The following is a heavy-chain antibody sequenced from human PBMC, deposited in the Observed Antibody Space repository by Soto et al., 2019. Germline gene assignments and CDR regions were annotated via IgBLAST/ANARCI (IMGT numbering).Heavy chain of an antibody. CDR1: GFTFSSYA. CDR3: AKIRGYSGDDSSYGMDV. CDR2: ISGSGGST. V-gene: IGHV3-23*01. D-gene: IGHD5-12*01. J-gene: IGHJ6*02. Sequence: GSLRLSCAASGFTFSSYAMSWVRQAPGKGLEWVSAISGSGGSTYYADSVKGRFTISRDNSKNTLYLQMNSLRAEDTAVYYCAKIRGYSGDDSSYGMDVWGQGTTVTVSS.